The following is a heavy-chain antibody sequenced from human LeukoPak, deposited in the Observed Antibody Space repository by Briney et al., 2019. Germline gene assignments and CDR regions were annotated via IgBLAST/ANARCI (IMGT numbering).Heavy chain of an antibody. D-gene: IGHD5-18*01. CDR3: ARESGYSYGYNFDY. CDR1: GFTFSSYA. J-gene: IGHJ4*02. CDR2: ISYDGSNK. V-gene: IGHV3-30*04. Sequence: QPGRSLRLSCAASGFTFSSYAMHWVRQAPGKGLEWVAVISYDGSNKYYADSVKGRFTISRDNSKNTLYLQTNSLRAEDTAVYYCARESGYSYGYNFDYWGQGTLVTVSS.